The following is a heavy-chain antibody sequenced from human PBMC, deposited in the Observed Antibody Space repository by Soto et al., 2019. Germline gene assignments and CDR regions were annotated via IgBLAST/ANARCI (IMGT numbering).Heavy chain of an antibody. CDR3: ARTTFYDVFTAYYSLFDY. CDR1: GGSISSGRFY. V-gene: IGHV4-31*03. Sequence: QVQLQESGPGLVKPSQTLTLTCTVSGGSISSGRFYWSWIRQHPGKGLEWIGHISDSGSSYYNPSFESRVTISVDTSKNQFSLKLRAVTAADTAVYFCARTTFYDVFTAYYSLFDYWGQGTMVTVSS. CDR2: ISDSGSS. D-gene: IGHD3-9*01. J-gene: IGHJ4*02.